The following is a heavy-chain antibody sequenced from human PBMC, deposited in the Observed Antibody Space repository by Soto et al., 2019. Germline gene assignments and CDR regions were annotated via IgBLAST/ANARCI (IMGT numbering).Heavy chain of an antibody. CDR3: ARLHCNSPNCVPLDP. CDR2: IYYSGSA. D-gene: IGHD2-2*01. CDR1: GGSISSVSYY. V-gene: IGHV4-39*01. Sequence: QLQLQESGPGLVKPSETLSLTCSVSGGSISSVSYYWGWIRQPPGKGLGWIGSIYYSGSAYYSPPLKSQVTMSVDTSKNQLSLELRSVTAADTAVYYCARLHCNSPNCVPLDPWGQGTLVTVSS. J-gene: IGHJ5*02.